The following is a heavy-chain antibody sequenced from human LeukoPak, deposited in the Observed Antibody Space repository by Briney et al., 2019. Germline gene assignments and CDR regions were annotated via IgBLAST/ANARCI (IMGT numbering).Heavy chain of an antibody. CDR1: DGSLINYY. CDR3: GIFMDVVPGSMS. D-gene: IGHD2-2*01. J-gene: IGHJ4*02. Sequence: PSETLSLTCGVYDGSLINYYCHWIRQAPGKGLEWIREISHGGITKHNPSLKSRVTMSQDTSKRQFSLKMNSMTAADTGVYYCGIFMDVVPGSMSWGLGTLVTVSS. CDR2: ISHGGIT. V-gene: IGHV4-34*01.